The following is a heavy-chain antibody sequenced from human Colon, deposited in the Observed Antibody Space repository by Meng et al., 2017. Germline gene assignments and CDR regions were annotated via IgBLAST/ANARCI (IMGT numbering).Heavy chain of an antibody. J-gene: IGHJ4*02. D-gene: IGHD3-22*01. CDR3: ARNGFYSLGY. CDR1: GDSITYDNW. Sequence: QVHPPEAGPGLVKPSGTLSLTCAVSGDSITYDNWWSWLRQPPGKGLEWIGEIHHGRGTNYNPALRSRVTFSLDKSRNQLSLTLTSVTAADTAVYYCARNGFYSLGYWGPGALVTVSS. V-gene: IGHV4-4*02. CDR2: IHHGRGT.